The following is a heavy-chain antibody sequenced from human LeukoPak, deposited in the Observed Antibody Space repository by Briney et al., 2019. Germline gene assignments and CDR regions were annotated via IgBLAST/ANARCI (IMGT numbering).Heavy chain of an antibody. CDR2: MYYSGST. D-gene: IGHD3-22*01. CDR3: ARPYYYDSRIDP. CDR1: GGSISSGDYY. J-gene: IGHJ5*02. V-gene: IGHV4-30-4*01. Sequence: SETLSLTCTVSGGSISSGDYYWSWIRQPPGKGLEWIAYMYYSGSTYYNPSLKSRVSMSADTSKNQLSLKLSSVTAADTAVYYCARPYYYDSRIDPWGQGILVTVSS.